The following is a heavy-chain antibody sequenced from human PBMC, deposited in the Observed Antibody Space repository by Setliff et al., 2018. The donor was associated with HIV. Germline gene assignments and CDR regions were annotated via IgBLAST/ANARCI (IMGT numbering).Heavy chain of an antibody. D-gene: IGHD2-21*02. Sequence: ASVKVSCKASGYTFRNHYIHWVRQAPGKGLEWMAMINPEGGGTTNAQKFQGRITLASDTSTNTVYMELSSLTHEDTAVYYCARGGLLFGMMNYFDSWGQGTLVTVSS. CDR2: INPEGGGT. CDR3: ARGGLLFGMMNYFDS. J-gene: IGHJ4*02. V-gene: IGHV1-46*01. CDR1: GYTFRNHY.